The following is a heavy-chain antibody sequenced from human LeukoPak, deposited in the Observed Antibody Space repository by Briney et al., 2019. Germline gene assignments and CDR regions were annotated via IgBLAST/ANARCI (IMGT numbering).Heavy chain of an antibody. D-gene: IGHD3-16*01. V-gene: IGHV1-69*13. J-gene: IGHJ6*02. CDR3: TTRACHAGGCSSSFYYYYGLHF. Sequence: EASVKVSCKASGNSISNYAVSWVRQAPGQGFEWMGGIIPIFGTADYAQKFQGRVTITADQSTSTTYMALSSLESEDTATYYCTTRACHAGGCSSSFYYYYGLHFWGQGTTVSVSS. CDR1: GNSISNYA. CDR2: IIPIFGTA.